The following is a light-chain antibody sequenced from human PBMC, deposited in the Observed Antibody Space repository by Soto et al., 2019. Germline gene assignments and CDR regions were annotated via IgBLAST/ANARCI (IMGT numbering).Light chain of an antibody. V-gene: IGKV1-39*01. CDR1: QTISSY. CDR3: QQSYTTPIT. J-gene: IGKJ5*01. Sequence: DIQMTHSPSSLSASIWDRVAITPRASQTISSYLNWYQQKPGRAPKLLISAASSLQSGVPSRLSGSGSGTDFTLTISSLQPEDFATYYCQQSYTTPITFGQGTRLEI. CDR2: AAS.